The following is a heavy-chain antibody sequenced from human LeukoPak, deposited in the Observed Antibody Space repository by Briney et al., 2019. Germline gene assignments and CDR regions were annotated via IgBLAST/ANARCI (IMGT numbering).Heavy chain of an antibody. J-gene: IGHJ4*02. D-gene: IGHD3-22*01. V-gene: IGHV1-69*13. CDR3: AKGMYYYDSSGYSCDN. Sequence: ASVKVSCKASGGTFSSYAISWVRRAPGQGLEWMGGIIPIFGTANYAQKFQGRVTITADESTSTAYMELSSLRSEDTAVYYCAKGMYYYDSSGYSCDNWGQGTLVTVSS. CDR1: GGTFSSYA. CDR2: IIPIFGTA.